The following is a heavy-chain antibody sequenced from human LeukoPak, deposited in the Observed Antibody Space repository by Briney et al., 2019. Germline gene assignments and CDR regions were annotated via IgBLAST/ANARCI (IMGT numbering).Heavy chain of an antibody. J-gene: IGHJ1*01. V-gene: IGHV1-2*02. D-gene: IGHD3-22*01. Sequence: ASGKVSCKASGSTFTGYYMDWVRQAPGPGLEWMGWIDPNSGGTNYAQKFQGRVTMTRDTSISTAYMELSRLRSDDTAVYYCVRDGVGYYDSSGYYYFQHWGQGTLVTVSS. CDR3: VRDGVGYYDSSGYYYFQH. CDR1: GSTFTGYY. CDR2: IDPNSGGT.